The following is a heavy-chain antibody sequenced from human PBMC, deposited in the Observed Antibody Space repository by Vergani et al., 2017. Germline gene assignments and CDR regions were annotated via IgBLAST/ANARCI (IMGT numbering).Heavy chain of an antibody. CDR2: ISGSGGST. CDR1: GFTFSSYA. Sequence: EVQLLESGGGLVQPGGSLRLSCAASGFTFSSYAMSWVRQAPAKGLEWVSAISGSGGSTYYADSVKGRFTISRDNSKNTLYLQMNSLRAEDTAVYYCAKDHNYDFWSGHIMGAAFDIWGQGTMVTVSS. CDR3: AKDHNYDFWSGHIMGAAFDI. J-gene: IGHJ3*02. D-gene: IGHD3-3*01. V-gene: IGHV3-23*01.